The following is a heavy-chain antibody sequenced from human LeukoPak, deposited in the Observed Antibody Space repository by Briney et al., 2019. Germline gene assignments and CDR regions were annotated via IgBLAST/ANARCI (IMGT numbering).Heavy chain of an antibody. CDR3: ARLGCDSSSCHYYFDY. D-gene: IGHD6-13*01. CDR1: GYSVTIYW. CDR2: IYPGDSDT. Sequence: AGASLKISCKGSGYSVTIYWIGWVRQMPGKGLAWMGIIYPGDSDTRYSPSFQGQVTISADKSISTAYLQWSSLKASDTAMYYCARLGCDSSSCHYYFDYWGQGTLVTVSS. V-gene: IGHV5-51*01. J-gene: IGHJ4*02.